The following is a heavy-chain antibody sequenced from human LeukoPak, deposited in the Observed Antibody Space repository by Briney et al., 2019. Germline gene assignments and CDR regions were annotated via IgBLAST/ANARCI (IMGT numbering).Heavy chain of an antibody. CDR2: ISTSGNT. Sequence: GESLRLSCAASGFTFSSYAMSWVRQPPGRGLEWVSCISTSGNTYHTDSVKGRFTISRDNSKNKVFLQMNSLSAADTAVYYCARSGQCDSWGQGTLVTVSS. J-gene: IGHJ4*02. CDR3: ARSGQCDS. CDR1: GFTFSSYA. V-gene: IGHV3-23*01. D-gene: IGHD3-10*01.